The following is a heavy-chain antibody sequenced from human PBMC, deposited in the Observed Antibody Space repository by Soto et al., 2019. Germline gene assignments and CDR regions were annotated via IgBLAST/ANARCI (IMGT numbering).Heavy chain of an antibody. CDR2: IYYSGST. D-gene: IGHD2-2*01. CDR3: ARAVSIVVVPASGWFDP. Sequence: SETLSLTCTVSGGSISSCCWSWIRQPPGKGLECIGYIYYSGSTNYNPSLKSRVTISVDTSKNQFSLKLSSVTAADTAVYYCARAVSIVVVPASGWFDPWGQGTLVTVSS. CDR1: GGSISSCC. J-gene: IGHJ5*02. V-gene: IGHV4-59*08.